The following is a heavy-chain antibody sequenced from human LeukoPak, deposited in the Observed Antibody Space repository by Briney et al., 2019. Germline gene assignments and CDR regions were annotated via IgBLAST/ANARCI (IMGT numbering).Heavy chain of an antibody. V-gene: IGHV4-31*03. CDR2: IYYSGST. CDR1: GGSISSGGYY. CDR3: ARVGSGSQGYYYYYMDV. D-gene: IGHD1-26*01. J-gene: IGHJ6*03. Sequence: PSQTLSHTCTVSGGSISSGGYYWSWIRQHPGKGLEWIGYIYYSGSTYYNPSLKSRVTISVDTSKNQFSLKLSSVTAADTAVYYCARVGSGSQGYYYYYMDVWGKGTTVTVSS.